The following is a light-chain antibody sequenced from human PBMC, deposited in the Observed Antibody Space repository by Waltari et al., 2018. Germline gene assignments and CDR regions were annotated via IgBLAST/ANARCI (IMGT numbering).Light chain of an antibody. CDR2: AAS. CDR3: QHYVRLPVT. J-gene: IGKJ1*01. CDR1: ENISKY. V-gene: IGKV3-20*01. Sequence: EIVLTHSPGTLSVSPGERATLSCRASENISKYLTWYQQKPGHAPRLLIDAASTRATGIPDRFSGSGFGTDFSLTISSLEPEDFAVYYCQHYVRLPVTFGQGTKVEIK.